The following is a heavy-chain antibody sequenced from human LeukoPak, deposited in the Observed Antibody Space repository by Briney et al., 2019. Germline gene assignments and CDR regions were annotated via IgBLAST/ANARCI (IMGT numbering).Heavy chain of an antibody. Sequence: GGSLRLSCAASGLTFSRYSMNWVRQAPGKGLEWVSYISISRRYIYYADSLKGRFTISRDNAKSSLYLQMSSLRAEDTAVYYCASAGYYERSGYTYYFHYWGQGTVVTVSS. V-gene: IGHV3-21*05. J-gene: IGHJ4*02. D-gene: IGHD3-22*01. CDR1: GLTFSRYS. CDR3: ASAGYYERSGYTYYFHY. CDR2: ISISRRYI.